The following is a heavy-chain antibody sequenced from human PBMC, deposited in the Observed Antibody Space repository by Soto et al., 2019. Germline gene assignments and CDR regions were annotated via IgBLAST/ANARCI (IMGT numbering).Heavy chain of an antibody. Sequence: SETLSLTCTVSGGSISSGGYYWSWIHQHPGKGLEWIGYIYYSGSTYYNPSLKSRVTISVDTSKNQFSLKLSSVTAADTAVYYCARASLIAAAGIDYRGQGTLVTVSS. D-gene: IGHD6-13*01. J-gene: IGHJ4*02. CDR2: IYYSGST. V-gene: IGHV4-31*03. CDR3: ARASLIAAAGIDY. CDR1: GGSISSGGYY.